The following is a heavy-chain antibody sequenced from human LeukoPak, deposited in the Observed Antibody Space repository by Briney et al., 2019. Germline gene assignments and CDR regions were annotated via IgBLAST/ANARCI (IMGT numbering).Heavy chain of an antibody. Sequence: GGSLRLSCAASGFTFSSYAMSWVRQAPGKGLEWVSAITGSGSSTYYAESVRGRFTISRDNSKSALYLQMNSLRAEDTAVYYCAKEAVVVVAATRFHPFDYWGQGTLVTVSS. J-gene: IGHJ4*02. CDR3: AKEAVVVVAATRFHPFDY. D-gene: IGHD2-15*01. CDR1: GFTFSSYA. V-gene: IGHV3-23*01. CDR2: ITGSGSST.